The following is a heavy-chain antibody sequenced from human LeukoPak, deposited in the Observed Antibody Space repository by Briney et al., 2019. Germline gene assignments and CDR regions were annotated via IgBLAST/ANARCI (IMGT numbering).Heavy chain of an antibody. CDR3: ASPYYYGSGSYVDY. Sequence: GGSLRLSCAASGFTFSSYAMHWVRQAPGKGLEWVAVISYDGGNKYYADSVKGRFTISRDNSKNTLYLQMNSLRAEDTAVYYCASPYYYGSGSYVDYWGQGTLVTVSS. CDR2: ISYDGGNK. V-gene: IGHV3-30*04. CDR1: GFTFSSYA. D-gene: IGHD3-10*01. J-gene: IGHJ4*02.